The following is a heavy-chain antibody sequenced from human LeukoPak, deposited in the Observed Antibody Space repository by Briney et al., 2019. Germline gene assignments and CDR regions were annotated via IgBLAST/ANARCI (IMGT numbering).Heavy chain of an antibody. V-gene: IGHV1-18*04. J-gene: IGHJ5*02. CDR1: GYTFTSYG. D-gene: IGHD5-18*01. CDR3: AREKSRGYSYGRTNWFDP. Sequence: ASVKVSCKASGYTFTSYGISWVRQAPGQGLEWMGWISAYNGNTNYAQKLQGRVTMTTDTSTSTAYIELRSLRSDDTAVYYCAREKSRGYSYGRTNWFDPWGQGTLVTVSS. CDR2: ISAYNGNT.